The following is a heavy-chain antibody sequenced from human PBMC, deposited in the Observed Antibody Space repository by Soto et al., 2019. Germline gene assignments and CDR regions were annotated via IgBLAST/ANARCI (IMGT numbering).Heavy chain of an antibody. D-gene: IGHD5-12*01. V-gene: IGHV1-18*01. CDR3: ARVVATMAGPYGMDV. J-gene: IGHJ6*02. CDR2: ISAYNGNT. Sequence: QVQLVQSGAEVKKPGASVKVSRRASGYTFTSYVISWVRQAPAQGLEWMGWISAYNGNTNFAQKLQGRVTMTTDTSTSTAYMELRSLRSDDTAVYYCARVVATMAGPYGMDVWGQGTTVTVSS. CDR1: GYTFTSYV.